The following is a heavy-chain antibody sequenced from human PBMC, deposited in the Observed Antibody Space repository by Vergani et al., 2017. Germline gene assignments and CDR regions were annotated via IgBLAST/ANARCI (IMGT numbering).Heavy chain of an antibody. CDR3: ARRVDIVGATDYFDD. V-gene: IGHV1-69*01. Sequence: QVQLVQSGAEVKKPGSSVKVSCKASGGTFSSYAISWVRQAPGQGLEWMGGIIPIFGTANYAQKFQGRVTITADESTSTAYMELSTLRSEDTAVYYCARRVDIVGATDYFDDWGQGTLVTVSS. CDR2: IIPIFGTA. J-gene: IGHJ4*02. CDR1: GGTFSSYA. D-gene: IGHD1-26*01.